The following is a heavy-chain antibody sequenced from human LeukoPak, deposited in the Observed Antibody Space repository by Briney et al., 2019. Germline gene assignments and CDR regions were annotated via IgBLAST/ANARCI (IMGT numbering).Heavy chain of an antibody. CDR2: IPYDGSNK. Sequence: GGSLRLSCASPGFTFSSYGMHWVRQAPGKGLEWVTVIPYDGSNKYYADSVKGRFSVSRENSKYTLYLQMNSLRAEDTAVYYCAKGLGPGFDYWGQGTLVTVSS. CDR3: AKGLGPGFDY. V-gene: IGHV3-30*18. D-gene: IGHD6-6*01. CDR1: GFTFSSYG. J-gene: IGHJ4*02.